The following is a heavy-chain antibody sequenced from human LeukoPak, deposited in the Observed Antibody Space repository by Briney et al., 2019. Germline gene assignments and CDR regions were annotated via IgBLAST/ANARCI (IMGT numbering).Heavy chain of an antibody. CDR1: GGSISSYY. CDR3: ARHGGYVPYFDY. V-gene: IGHV4-59*08. Sequence: SETLSLTCTVSGGSISSYYWSWIRQPPGKGLEWIGYIYYSGSTNYNPSLKSRVTISVDTSKNQFSMKLSSVTAADTAVYYYARHGGYVPYFDYWGQGALVTVSS. D-gene: IGHD5-12*01. J-gene: IGHJ4*02. CDR2: IYYSGST.